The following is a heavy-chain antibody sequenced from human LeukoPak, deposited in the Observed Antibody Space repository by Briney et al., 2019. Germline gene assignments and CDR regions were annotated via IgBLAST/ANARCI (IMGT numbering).Heavy chain of an antibody. V-gene: IGHV3-33*06. CDR1: GFTFSDYG. J-gene: IGHJ6*02. D-gene: IGHD3-3*01. Sequence: PGGSLRLSCAASGFTFSDYGMHWVRQAPGKGLEWVAIIWYDGSNDYYADSVKGRFTISRDNSKNTLFLQMNSLRVEDTAPYYCTKSVAIYFYYGLDVWGQGTTVTVSS. CDR2: IWYDGSND. CDR3: TKSVAIYFYYGLDV.